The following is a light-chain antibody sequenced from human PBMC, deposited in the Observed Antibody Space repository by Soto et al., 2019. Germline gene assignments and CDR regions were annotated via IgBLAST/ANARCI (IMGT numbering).Light chain of an antibody. CDR3: QQYGSSPFT. V-gene: IGKV3-20*01. CDR2: GAS. J-gene: IGKJ3*01. Sequence: ETVLTQSPGTLSLSPGERATLSCRASESVNSNYLAWYQQKPGQAPRLLIYGASTRATGIPDRFSGSGSGTDFVLIFGSLSPEYFAVYYCQQYGSSPFTFGPGTAVDI. CDR1: ESVNSNY.